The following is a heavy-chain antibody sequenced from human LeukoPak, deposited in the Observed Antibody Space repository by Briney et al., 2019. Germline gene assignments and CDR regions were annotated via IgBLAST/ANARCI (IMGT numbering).Heavy chain of an antibody. CDR2: ITNGGSTI. V-gene: IGHV3-11*04. CDR3: ARAVAGMDV. Sequence: KSGRSLRLSCAASGFTFSDYNMNWVRQAPGKGLEWVSYITNGGSTIHHADSVKGRFTISRDNAKNSLYLQMNSLRAEDTAVYYCARAVAGMDVWGQGTTVTVSS. J-gene: IGHJ6*02. CDR1: GFTFSDYN.